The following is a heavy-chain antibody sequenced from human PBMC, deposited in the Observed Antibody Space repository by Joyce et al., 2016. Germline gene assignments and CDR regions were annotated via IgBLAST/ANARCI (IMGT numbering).Heavy chain of an antibody. J-gene: IGHJ1*01. CDR2: ITWDAGSI. CDR1: GFNFDDYT. D-gene: IGHD6-6*01. CDR3: AKDKYMRSSRESHFHH. Sequence: EVQLVDSGGVVVQPGGSLSLSCAASGFNFDDYTMFWVRQPPGKGVEGVSLITWDAGSIYYADSVKDRFTISRDNSKNSLFLQINSLKTEDTALYYCAKDKYMRSSRESHFHHWGQGTPVIVSS. V-gene: IGHV3-43*01.